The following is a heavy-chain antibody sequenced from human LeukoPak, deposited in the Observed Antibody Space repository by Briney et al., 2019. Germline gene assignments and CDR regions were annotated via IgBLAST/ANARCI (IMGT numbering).Heavy chain of an antibody. CDR1: GYSFTSYW. D-gene: IGHD6-19*01. V-gene: IGHV5-10-1*01. CDR3: ARHLRRSSGWYGEYYFDY. Sequence: GESLKISCKGSGYSFTSYWISWVRQMPGKGLDWMEMFDPSDSYTYYSPSFQGHVTISADKSISTAYLQWRSLKASANAMYYCARHLRRSSGWYGEYYFDYWGQGTLVTVSS. CDR2: FDPSDSYT. J-gene: IGHJ4*02.